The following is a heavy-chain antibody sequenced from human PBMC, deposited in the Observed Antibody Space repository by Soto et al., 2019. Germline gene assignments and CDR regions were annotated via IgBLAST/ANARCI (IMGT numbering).Heavy chain of an antibody. CDR1: WFTGSSNY. CDR2: IYSGGST. D-gene: IGHD3-10*01. V-gene: IGHV3-53*01. Sequence: PGGALRLCCAASWFTGSSNYMSWVREAPGKGLEWVSVIYSGGSTYYADSVKGRFTISRDNSKSTLYLQVNSLRAEDTAVYYCARDRNNYGSGYFDYWGQGTPVTVSS. CDR3: ARDRNNYGSGYFDY. J-gene: IGHJ4*02.